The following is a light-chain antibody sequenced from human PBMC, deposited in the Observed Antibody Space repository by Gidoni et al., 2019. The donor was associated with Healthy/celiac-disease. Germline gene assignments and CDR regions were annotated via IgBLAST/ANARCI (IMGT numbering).Light chain of an antibody. CDR3: QQRSNWRT. J-gene: IGKJ4*01. V-gene: IGKV3-11*01. CDR2: DAS. CDR1: QSVSSY. Sequence: EIVLTQSPATLSLSPGERATLSCRASQSVSSYLAWYQQKPGQAPRLLIYDASSGSGTDFTLTISSLEPEDSAVYYCQQRSNWRTFGGGTKVEIK.